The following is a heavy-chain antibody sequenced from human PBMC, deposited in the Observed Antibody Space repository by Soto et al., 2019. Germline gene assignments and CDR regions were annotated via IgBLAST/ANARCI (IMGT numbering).Heavy chain of an antibody. CDR1: GFTFSKYA. D-gene: IGHD2-2*01. Sequence: GGSLRLSCAASGFTFSKYAMTWARQAPGKGLEWVSAISSNGAGTYYVDSVKGRFTISRDNAKNTLFLQMNSLRAEDTAVYYCAVVPDAHGRYVMYVWGQGTTVTVSS. J-gene: IGHJ6*02. CDR3: AVVPDAHGRYVMYV. V-gene: IGHV3-23*01. CDR2: ISSNGAGT.